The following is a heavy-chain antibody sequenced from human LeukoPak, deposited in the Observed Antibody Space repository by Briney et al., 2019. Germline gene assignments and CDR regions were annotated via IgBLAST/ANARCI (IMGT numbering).Heavy chain of an antibody. CDR2: IYPGDSDT. CDR1: GYRFSSYW. V-gene: IGHV5-51*01. J-gene: IGHJ6*02. D-gene: IGHD5-18*01. CDR3: ARHDRQKYSWGNYYYYGMDV. Sequence: GEALEISCQGSGYRFSSYWIGWVRQMPGKGLEWMGIIYPGDSDTRYSPSFQGQVTISADKSISTAYLQWSSLKASDTAMYYCARHDRQKYSWGNYYYYGMDVWGQGTTVTVSS.